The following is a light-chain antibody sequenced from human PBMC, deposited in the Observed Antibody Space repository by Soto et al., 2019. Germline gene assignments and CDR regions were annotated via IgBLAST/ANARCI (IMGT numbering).Light chain of an antibody. V-gene: IGKV3-11*01. CDR1: QSVNIY. Sequence: DIELTQSPSTLSLSPGDRVTLSCRASQSVNIYLAWYQQKPGQAHKLLIYHASNTATEIPARFSGSGSGTDFTLTISILQPEDFEIYYCQQHSNWLTFGGGTKVEIK. J-gene: IGKJ4*02. CDR3: QQHSNWLT. CDR2: HAS.